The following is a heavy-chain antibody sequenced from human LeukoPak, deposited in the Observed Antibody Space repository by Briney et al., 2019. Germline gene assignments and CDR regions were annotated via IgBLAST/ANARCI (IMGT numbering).Heavy chain of an antibody. J-gene: IGHJ6*03. V-gene: IGHV5-51*01. CDR3: ARHYYDSRGYYGAYYYMDV. Sequence: GASLKISCKGSGYSFTSYWIGWVRQMPGKGLEWMGIIYPGDSDTRYSPSFQGQVTISADKSISTAYLQWSSLKASDTAMYYCARHYYDSRGYYGAYYYMDVWGKGTTVTVSS. D-gene: IGHD3-22*01. CDR1: GYSFTSYW. CDR2: IYPGDSDT.